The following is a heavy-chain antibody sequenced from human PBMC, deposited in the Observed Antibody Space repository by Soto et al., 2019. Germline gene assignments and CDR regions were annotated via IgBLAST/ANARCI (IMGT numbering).Heavy chain of an antibody. J-gene: IGHJ5*02. CDR2: IYYSGST. Sequence: KPSETLSLTCTVSGGSISSGGYYWSWIRQHPGKGLEWIGYIYYSGSTYYNPSLKSRVTISVDTSKNQFSLKLSSVTAADTAVYYCARRDIVVNWFDPWGQGTLVTVSS. CDR3: ARRDIVVNWFDP. D-gene: IGHD5-12*01. V-gene: IGHV4-31*03. CDR1: GGSISSGGYY.